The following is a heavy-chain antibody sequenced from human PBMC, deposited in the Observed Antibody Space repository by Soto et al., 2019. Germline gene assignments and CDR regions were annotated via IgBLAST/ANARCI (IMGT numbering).Heavy chain of an antibody. CDR3: ARLSRGVYDLDRLWEKFDY. CDR1: GFSLSTNGMG. D-gene: IGHD5-12*01. CDR2: IYWDDDK. Sequence: QITVKESGLTLVKPTQTLTLTCTFSGFSLSTNGMGVGWIRQSPGKALEWLALIYWDDDKRYSPSLRSRLTITQDNSKIKVDITMTNMDPVNTATYYCARLSRGVYDLDRLWEKFDYWGQGTVVTVSS. V-gene: IGHV2-5*02. J-gene: IGHJ4*02.